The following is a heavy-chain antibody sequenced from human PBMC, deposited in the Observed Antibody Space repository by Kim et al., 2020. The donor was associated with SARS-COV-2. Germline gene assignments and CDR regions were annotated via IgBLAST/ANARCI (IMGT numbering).Heavy chain of an antibody. D-gene: IGHD3-3*01. Sequence: NPSLKTRVTISVDTSKNQFSLRLSSVTAADTAVYYCARHPSYELWRGFFDLWGRGTQVTVSS. CDR3: ARHPSYELWRGFFDL. V-gene: IGHV4-39*01. J-gene: IGHJ2*01.